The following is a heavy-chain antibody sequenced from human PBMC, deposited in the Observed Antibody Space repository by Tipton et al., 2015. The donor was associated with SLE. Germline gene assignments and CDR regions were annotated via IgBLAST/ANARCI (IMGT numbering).Heavy chain of an antibody. Sequence: TLSLTCAVYGGSFSAYYWSWIRQPPGKGLEWIGEINHSGSTNYNPSLKSRVTISVDTSKNQFSLKLSSVTAADTAVHYCARGISLGSRYDYVWVPWGQGTLVTVSS. D-gene: IGHD3-16*01. CDR2: INHSGST. V-gene: IGHV4-34*01. CDR3: ARGISLGSRYDYVWVP. CDR1: GGSFSAYY. J-gene: IGHJ5*02.